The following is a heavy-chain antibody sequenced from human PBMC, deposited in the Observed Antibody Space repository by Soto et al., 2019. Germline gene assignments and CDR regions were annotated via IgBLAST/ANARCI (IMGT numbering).Heavy chain of an antibody. CDR2: ISAYNGNT. Sequence: ALVKVSCKASGYTFTSYGISWVRQAPGQGLEWMGWISAYNGNTNYAQKLQGRVTMTTDTSTSTAYMELRSLRSDDTAVYYCARRNYVAINDYYYYYYMDVWGKGTTVTVSS. CDR1: GYTFTSYG. V-gene: IGHV1-18*01. CDR3: ARRNYVAINDYYYYYYMDV. J-gene: IGHJ6*03. D-gene: IGHD1-7*01.